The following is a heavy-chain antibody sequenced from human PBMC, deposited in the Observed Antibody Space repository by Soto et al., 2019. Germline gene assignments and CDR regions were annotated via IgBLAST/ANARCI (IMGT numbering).Heavy chain of an antibody. CDR2: ISSSSSTI. CDR3: ARDRTYYYGSGSYYNPPFDI. Sequence: PGGSLKISCAASGFTFSSYSMNWVRQAPGKGLEWVSYISSSSSTIYYADSVKGRFTISRDNAKNSLYLQMNSLRDEDTAVYYCARDRTYYYGSGSYYNPPFDIRGQGTIVIVSS. J-gene: IGHJ3*02. CDR1: GFTFSSYS. V-gene: IGHV3-48*02. D-gene: IGHD3-10*01.